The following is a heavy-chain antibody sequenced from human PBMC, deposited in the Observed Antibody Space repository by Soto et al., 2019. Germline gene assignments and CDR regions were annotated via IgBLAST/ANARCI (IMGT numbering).Heavy chain of an antibody. CDR1: GYTFTSYA. V-gene: IGHV1-3*01. J-gene: IGHJ4*02. Sequence: GASVKVSCKASGYTFTSYAMHWVRQAPGQRLEWMGWVNAGNGNTKYSQKFQGRVTITGDTSASTAYMELSSLRSEDTAVYYCARGDGYVTLDYWGQGTLVTVSS. D-gene: IGHD5-18*01. CDR3: ARGDGYVTLDY. CDR2: VNAGNGNT.